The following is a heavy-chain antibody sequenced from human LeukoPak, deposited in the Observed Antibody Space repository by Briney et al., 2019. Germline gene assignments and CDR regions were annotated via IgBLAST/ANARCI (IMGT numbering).Heavy chain of an antibody. V-gene: IGHV6-1*01. CDR2: TYYRSKWYN. D-gene: IGHD1-26*01. J-gene: IGHJ3*02. CDR3: ARSVGATTGPFDI. CDR1: GDSVSSNSAA. Sequence: SQTLSLTCAISGDSVSSNSAAWSWIRQSPSRGLEWLGRTYYRSKWYNDYAVSVKSRITINPDTSKNQFSLQLNSVTPEDTAVYYCARSVGATTGPFDIWRQGTMVTVSS.